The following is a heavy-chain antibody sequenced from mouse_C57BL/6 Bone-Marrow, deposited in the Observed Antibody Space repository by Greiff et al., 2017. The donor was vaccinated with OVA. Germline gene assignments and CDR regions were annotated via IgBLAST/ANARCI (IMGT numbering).Heavy chain of an antibody. J-gene: IGHJ4*01. CDR2: IHPNSGST. CDR1: GYTFTSYW. CDR3: ARSRWPEYYYAMDY. V-gene: IGHV1-64*01. Sequence: QVQLQQPGAELVKPGASVKLSCKASGYTFTSYWMHWVKQRPGQGLEWIGMIHPNSGSTNYNEKFKSKATLTVDKSSSTAYMQLSSLTSEDSAVYYCARSRWPEYYYAMDYWGQGTSVTVSS.